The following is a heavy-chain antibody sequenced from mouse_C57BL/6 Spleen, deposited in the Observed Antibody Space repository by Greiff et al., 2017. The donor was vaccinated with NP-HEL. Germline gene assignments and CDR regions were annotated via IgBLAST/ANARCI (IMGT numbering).Heavy chain of an antibody. CDR3: ARDRTVVARYFDY. J-gene: IGHJ2*01. CDR1: GFTFSSYA. V-gene: IGHV5-4*01. CDR2: ISDGGSYT. D-gene: IGHD1-1*01. Sequence: EVKLVESGGGLVKPGGSLKLSCAASGFTFSSYAMSWVRQTPEKRLEWVATISDGGSYTYYPDNVKGRFTISRDNAKNNLYLQMSHLKSEDTAMYYCARDRTVVARYFDYWGQGTTLTVSS.